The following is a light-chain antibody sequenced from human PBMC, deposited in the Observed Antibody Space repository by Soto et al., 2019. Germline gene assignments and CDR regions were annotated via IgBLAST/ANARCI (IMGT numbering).Light chain of an antibody. J-gene: IGKJ2*02. CDR3: QQYGGSPCT. V-gene: IGKV3-20*01. CDR2: GAS. Sequence: EIVLTQSPGTLSLSPRERATLSCRASQSIFNNYLAWYQQKPGQAPRLLVYGASFRATGIPDRFSGSRSGTDFTLTISRLEPEDFAVYYCQQYGGSPCTFGQGTRLEIK. CDR1: QSIFNNY.